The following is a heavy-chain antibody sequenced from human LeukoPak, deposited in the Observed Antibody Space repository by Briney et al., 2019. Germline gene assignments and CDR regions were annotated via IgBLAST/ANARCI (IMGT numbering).Heavy chain of an antibody. V-gene: IGHV1-2*02. Sequence: ASVKVSCKASGYTFTGHYMHWVRQAPGQGLEWMGWINPNSGGTNYAQKFQGRVTMTRDTSISTAYMELSRLRSDDTAVYYCARAYYYDSSGYYYGPPYYFDYWGQGTLVTVSS. CDR2: INPNSGGT. D-gene: IGHD3-22*01. J-gene: IGHJ4*02. CDR1: GYTFTGHY. CDR3: ARAYYYDSSGYYYGPPYYFDY.